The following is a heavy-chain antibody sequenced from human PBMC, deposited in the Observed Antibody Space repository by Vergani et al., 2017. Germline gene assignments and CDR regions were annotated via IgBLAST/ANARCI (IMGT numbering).Heavy chain of an antibody. CDR1: GYTFSSYA. CDR3: AREADGKGIAPETEYFQH. D-gene: IGHD2-15*01. J-gene: IGHJ1*01. Sequence: QVQLVQSGAEVKKPGASVKVSCKASGYTFSSYAISWVRQAPGQGLEWMGGIIPIFGTANYAQKFQGRVTITADESTSTAYMELSSLRSEDTAVYYCAREADGKGIAPETEYFQHWGQGTLVTVSS. CDR2: IIPIFGTA. V-gene: IGHV1-69*01.